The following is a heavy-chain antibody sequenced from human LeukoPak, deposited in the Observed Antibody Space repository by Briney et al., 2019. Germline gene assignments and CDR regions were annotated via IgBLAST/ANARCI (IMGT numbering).Heavy chain of an antibody. CDR2: MNPNSGNT. CDR1: GYTFTSYD. Sequence: GASVKVSCKASGYTFTSYDINWVRQATEQGLEWMGWMNPNSGNTGYAQKFQGRVTITRNTSISTAYMELSSLRSEDTAVYYCARDPGYSGYVGFDYWGQGTLVTVSS. J-gene: IGHJ4*02. V-gene: IGHV1-8*03. CDR3: ARDPGYSGYVGFDY. D-gene: IGHD5-12*01.